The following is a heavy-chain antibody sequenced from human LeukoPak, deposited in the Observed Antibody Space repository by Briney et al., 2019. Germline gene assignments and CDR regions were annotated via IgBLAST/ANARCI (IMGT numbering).Heavy chain of an antibody. Sequence: PSETLSLTCTVSGVSITSYYWNWIRQPAGKGLEWIGRIYSSGSTYYNPSLKSRVTMSVDTSKNQLSLNLSSVTAADSAVYYCARARGRLLLVDYWGQGTLVTVSS. D-gene: IGHD2-15*01. J-gene: IGHJ4*02. V-gene: IGHV4-4*07. CDR2: IYSSGST. CDR1: GVSITSYY. CDR3: ARARGRLLLVDY.